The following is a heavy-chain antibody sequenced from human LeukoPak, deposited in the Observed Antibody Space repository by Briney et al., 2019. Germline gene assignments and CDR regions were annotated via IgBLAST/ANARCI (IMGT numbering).Heavy chain of an antibody. J-gene: IGHJ1*01. V-gene: IGHV4-59*08. CDR1: GGSISDYY. CDR3: ARVAAGIGFFQH. D-gene: IGHD6-13*01. Sequence: SETLSLTCTVSGGSISDYYWSWIRQPPGKGLEWIGYIYYSGSTNYNPSLNSRVTISVDTSKNQLSLKLSSVTAADTAVYYCARVAAGIGFFQHWGQGTLVTVSS. CDR2: IYYSGST.